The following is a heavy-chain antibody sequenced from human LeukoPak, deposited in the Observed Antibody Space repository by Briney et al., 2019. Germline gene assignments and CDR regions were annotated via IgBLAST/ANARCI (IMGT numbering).Heavy chain of an antibody. Sequence: PGGSLRLSCSASGFTFSIYTVHWVRQAPGKGLEYVSAISGNGGTTYYADSVTGRFTISRDNSKSTLFLQMSSLRTDDTAVYYCVRAVGASGWYFDYWGQGTPVTVSS. CDR2: ISGNGGTT. J-gene: IGHJ4*02. CDR1: GFTFSIYT. D-gene: IGHD6-19*01. CDR3: VRAVGASGWYFDY. V-gene: IGHV3-64D*06.